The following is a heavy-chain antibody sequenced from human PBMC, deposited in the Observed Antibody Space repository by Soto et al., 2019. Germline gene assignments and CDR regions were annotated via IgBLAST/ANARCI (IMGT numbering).Heavy chain of an antibody. J-gene: IGHJ4*02. CDR2: IWYDGSNK. CDR1: GFTFSSYG. CDR3: ARATYYDFWSGPQPFDY. D-gene: IGHD3-3*01. Sequence: QVQLVESGGGVVQPGRSLRLSCAASGFTFSSYGMHWVRQAPGKGLEWVAVIWYDGSNKYYADSVKGRFTISRDNSKNTLYLQMNSLRAEDTAVYYCARATYYDFWSGPQPFDYRVQGALVTVS. V-gene: IGHV3-33*01.